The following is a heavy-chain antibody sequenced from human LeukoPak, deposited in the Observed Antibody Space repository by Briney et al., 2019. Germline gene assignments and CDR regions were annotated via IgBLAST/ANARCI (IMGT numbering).Heavy chain of an antibody. D-gene: IGHD6-6*01. J-gene: IGHJ5*02. V-gene: IGHV4-59*08. Sequence: SETLSLTCAVYGGSFSGYYWSWVRQPPGKGLEWIGYIYYSGSTNYNPSLKSRVTISVDTSKNQFSLKLSSVTAADTAVYYCARLGRSSFFWREGNWFDPWGQGTLVTVSS. CDR2: IYYSGST. CDR1: GGSFSGYY. CDR3: ARLGRSSFFWREGNWFDP.